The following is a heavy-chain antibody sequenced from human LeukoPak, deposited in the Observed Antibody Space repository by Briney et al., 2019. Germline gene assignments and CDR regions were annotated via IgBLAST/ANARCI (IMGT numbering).Heavy chain of an antibody. CDR3: ARTGDYDSSGYYNPLVDY. J-gene: IGHJ4*02. V-gene: IGHV4-39*07. Sequence: SETLSLTCTVSGGSISSSSYYWGWIRQPPGKGLEWIGSIYYSGSTYYNPSLKSRVTISVDTSKNQFSLKLSSVTAADTAVYYCARTGDYDSSGYYNPLVDYWGQGTLVTVSS. CDR1: GGSISSSSYY. D-gene: IGHD3-22*01. CDR2: IYYSGST.